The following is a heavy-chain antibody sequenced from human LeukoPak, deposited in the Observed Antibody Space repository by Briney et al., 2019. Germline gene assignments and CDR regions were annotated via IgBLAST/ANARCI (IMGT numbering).Heavy chain of an antibody. D-gene: IGHD2-21*02. CDR3: ARHAIIVVVTAIDY. J-gene: IGHJ4*02. CDR2: GSAYNGNT. V-gene: IGHV1-18*01. CDR1: GYTFTSYG. Sequence: ASVKASCKASGYTFTSYGISWVRQAPGQGLEWMGWGSAYNGNTNYAQKLQGRVTMTTDTSTSTAYMVLRSLRSDDTAVYYCARHAIIVVVTAIDYWGKGTLVTVSS.